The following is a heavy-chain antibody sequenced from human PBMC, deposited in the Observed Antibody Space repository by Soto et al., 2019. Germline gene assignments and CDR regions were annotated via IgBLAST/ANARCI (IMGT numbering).Heavy chain of an antibody. CDR2: ISYDGSNK. D-gene: IGHD1-1*01. CDR3: AKPKNNKRWQKNYYGMDV. J-gene: IGHJ6*02. Sequence: QVQLVESGGGVVQPGRSLRLSCAASGFTFSSYGMHWVRQAPGKGLEWVAVISYDGSNKYYADSVKGRFTISRDNSKNTLYLQMNSLRAEDTAVYYCAKPKNNKRWQKNYYGMDVWGQGTTVTVSS. V-gene: IGHV3-30*18. CDR1: GFTFSSYG.